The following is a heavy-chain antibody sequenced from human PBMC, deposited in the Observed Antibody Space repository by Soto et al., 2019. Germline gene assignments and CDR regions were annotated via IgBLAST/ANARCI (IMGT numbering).Heavy chain of an antibody. D-gene: IGHD3-16*01. Sequence: ASVKVSCKASGYTFTGYYMHWVLQAPGQGLEWMGWINPNSGGTNYAQKFQGRVTMTRDTSISTAYMELSRLRSDDTAVYYCARDVYLWEQLGDYWGQGTLVTVSS. V-gene: IGHV1-2*02. CDR2: INPNSGGT. CDR1: GYTFTGYY. CDR3: ARDVYLWEQLGDY. J-gene: IGHJ4*02.